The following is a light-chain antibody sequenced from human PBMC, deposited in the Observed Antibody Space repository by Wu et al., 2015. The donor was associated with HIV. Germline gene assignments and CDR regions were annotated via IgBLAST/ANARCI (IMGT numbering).Light chain of an antibody. Sequence: EIVLTQSPGTLSLSPGERATLSCRASQSVSNNYLAWYQQKPGQTPRLLIYGASRRATGIPDRFSGSGSGTDFTLTISRLEPEDFAVYYCQQYSSPPLTFGGGTEGGDQT. V-gene: IGKV3-20*01. CDR2: GAS. CDR3: QQYSSPPLT. CDR1: QSVSNNY. J-gene: IGKJ4*01.